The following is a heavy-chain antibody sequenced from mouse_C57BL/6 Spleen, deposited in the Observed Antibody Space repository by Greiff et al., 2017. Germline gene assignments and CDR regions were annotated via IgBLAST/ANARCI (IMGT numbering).Heavy chain of an antibody. V-gene: IGHV1-80*01. CDR1: GYAFSSYW. CDR3: AREWLLSWFAY. D-gene: IGHD2-3*01. CDR2: IYPGDGDT. Sequence: QVQLQQPGAELVKPGASVKISCKASGYAFSSYWMNWVKQRPGKGLEWIGQIYPGDGDTNYNGKFKGKATLTADKSSSTAYMQLSSLTSEDSAVYFCAREWLLSWFAYWGQGTLVTVSA. J-gene: IGHJ3*01.